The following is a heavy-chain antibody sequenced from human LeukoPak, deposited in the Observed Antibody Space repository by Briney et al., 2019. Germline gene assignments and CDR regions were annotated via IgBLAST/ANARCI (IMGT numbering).Heavy chain of an antibody. CDR3: TRDRYPTAREFDY. V-gene: IGHV3-74*01. CDR2: IDTDGSDG. J-gene: IGHJ4*02. Sequence: PGGSLRLSCAASGFTLRSYTMNWVRQAPGKGLEWVSRIDTDGSDGSYADSVKGRFTISRDNGKNTLYLQMNSLRGEDTAVYYCTRDRYPTAREFDYWGQGTLVTVSS. D-gene: IGHD1-1*01. CDR1: GFTLRSYT.